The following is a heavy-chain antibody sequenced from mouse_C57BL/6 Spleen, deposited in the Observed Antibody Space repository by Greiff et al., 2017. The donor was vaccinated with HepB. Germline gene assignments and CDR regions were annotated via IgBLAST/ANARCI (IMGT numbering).Heavy chain of an antibody. V-gene: IGHV1-52*01. CDR2: IDPSDSET. J-gene: IGHJ1*03. D-gene: IGHD2-1*01. Sequence: QVQLQQPGAELVRPGSSVKLSCKASGYTFTSYWMHWVKQRPIQGLEWIGNIDPSDSETHYNQKFKDKATLTVDKSSSTAYMQLSSLTSEDSAVYYGARPDGNYVYFYVWGTGTTVTFSS. CDR3: ARPDGNYVYFYV. CDR1: GYTFTSYW.